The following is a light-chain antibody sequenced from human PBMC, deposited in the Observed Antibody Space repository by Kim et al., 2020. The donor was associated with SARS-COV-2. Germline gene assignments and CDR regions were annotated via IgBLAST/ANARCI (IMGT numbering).Light chain of an antibody. Sequence: SRTPEQRVTISCSGINSNYVYWYQRLPGTAPKLLIYRNNHRPSGVPDRFSGSKSDTSASLAISGLRSDDEADYFCAAWDDSLSGRVFGGGTQLTVL. J-gene: IGLJ3*02. CDR1: NSNY. CDR2: RNN. V-gene: IGLV1-47*01. CDR3: AAWDDSLSGRV.